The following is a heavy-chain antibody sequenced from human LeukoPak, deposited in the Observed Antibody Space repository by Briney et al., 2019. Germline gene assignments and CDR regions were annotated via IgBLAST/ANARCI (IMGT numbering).Heavy chain of an antibody. Sequence: ASVKVSCKASGYTFTGYYMHWVRQAPGQGLEWMGRINPNSGGTNYAQKFQGRVTMTRDTSISTAYMELSRLRSDDTAVYYCARDGGRDGYNYDYWGQGTLVTVSS. D-gene: IGHD5-24*01. CDR1: GYTFTGYY. V-gene: IGHV1-2*06. J-gene: IGHJ4*02. CDR3: ARDGGRDGYNYDY. CDR2: INPNSGGT.